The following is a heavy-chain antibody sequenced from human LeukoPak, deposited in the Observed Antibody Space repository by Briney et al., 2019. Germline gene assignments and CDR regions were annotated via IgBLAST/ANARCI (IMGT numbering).Heavy chain of an antibody. J-gene: IGHJ4*02. V-gene: IGHV3-11*06. CDR2: ISSSSSYT. D-gene: IGHD2-2*01. CDR1: GFTFSDYY. CDR3: ARDYAHSYGQFDY. Sequence: GGSLRLSCAASGFTFSDYYMSWIRQAPGKGLEWVSYISSSSSYTNYADSVKGRFTISRDNAKNSLYLQMNSLRAEDTALYYCARDYAHSYGQFDYWGQGTLVTVSS.